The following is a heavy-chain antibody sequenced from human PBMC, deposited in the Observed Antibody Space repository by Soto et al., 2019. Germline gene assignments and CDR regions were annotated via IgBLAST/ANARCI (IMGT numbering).Heavy chain of an antibody. J-gene: IGHJ4*02. CDR2: INHSGRT. V-gene: IGHV4-34*01. Sequence: PSETLSLTCAVYGGSFSGYYWSWIRQPPGKGLEWIGEINHSGRTNENPSLKSRVTISVDTYKNQFSLKLRSVTAADTAVYYCARGITMKLAVQGNAPDNYYFDSWGQGSLVTVSS. CDR3: ARGITMKLAVQGNAPDNYYFDS. D-gene: IGHD3-22*01. CDR1: GGSFSGYY.